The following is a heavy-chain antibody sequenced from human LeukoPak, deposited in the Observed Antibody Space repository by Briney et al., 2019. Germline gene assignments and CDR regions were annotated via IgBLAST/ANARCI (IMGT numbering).Heavy chain of an antibody. CDR3: ARVDNWGFDY. CDR2: FDPEDGET. CDR1: GYTLTELS. Sequence: ASVKVSCKVSGYTLTELSMHWVRQAPGKGLEWMGGFDPEDGETIYAQKFQGRVTMTEDTSTSTAYMELRSLRSDDTAVYYCARVDNWGFDYWGQGTLVTVSS. V-gene: IGHV1-24*01. D-gene: IGHD7-27*01. J-gene: IGHJ4*02.